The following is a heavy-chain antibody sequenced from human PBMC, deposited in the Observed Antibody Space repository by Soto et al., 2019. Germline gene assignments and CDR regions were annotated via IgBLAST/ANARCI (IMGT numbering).Heavy chain of an antibody. V-gene: IGHV1-18*01. J-gene: IGHJ6*02. CDR1: GYTFTSYG. CDR2: ISAYNGNT. D-gene: IGHD3-3*01. Sequence: QVQLVQSGAEVKKPGASVKVSCKASGYTFTSYGISWVRQAPGQGLEWMGWISAYNGNTNYAQKLQGRVIMTTDTSTSTAYMELRSLRSDDTAVYYCARLPARVDRLKYYYYGMDVWGQGTTVTVSS. CDR3: ARLPARVDRLKYYYYGMDV.